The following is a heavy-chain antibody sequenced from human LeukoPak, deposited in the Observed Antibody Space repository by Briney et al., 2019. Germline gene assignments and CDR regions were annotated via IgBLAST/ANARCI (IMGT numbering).Heavy chain of an antibody. Sequence: RSGGSLRLSCAASGFTFSSYAMHWVRQAPGKGLEWVAVISYDGSNKYYADSVKGRFTISRDNSKNTLYLQMNSLRAEDTAVYYCARGGGYYDSSGSFDYWGQGTLVTVSS. CDR2: ISYDGSNK. CDR3: ARGGGYYDSSGSFDY. D-gene: IGHD3-22*01. J-gene: IGHJ4*02. CDR1: GFTFSSYA. V-gene: IGHV3-30-3*01.